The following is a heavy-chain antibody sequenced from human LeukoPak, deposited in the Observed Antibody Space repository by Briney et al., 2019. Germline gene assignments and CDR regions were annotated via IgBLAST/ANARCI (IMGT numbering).Heavy chain of an antibody. CDR3: ARLYDPVIPDAFDI. Sequence: SETLSLTCTVSGGSISSYYWSWIRQPAGKGLEWIGRFYTSGSTYYNPSLKSRVTISVDTSKNQFSLKLSSVTAADTAVYYCARLYDPVIPDAFDIWGQGTMVTVSS. V-gene: IGHV4-4*07. CDR1: GGSISSYY. CDR2: FYTSGST. D-gene: IGHD2-21*01. J-gene: IGHJ3*02.